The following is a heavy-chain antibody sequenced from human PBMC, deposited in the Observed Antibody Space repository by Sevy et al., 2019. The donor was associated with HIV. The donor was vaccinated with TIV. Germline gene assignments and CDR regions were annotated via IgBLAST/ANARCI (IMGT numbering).Heavy chain of an antibody. Sequence: GGSLRLSCAASRFSFNGYGRHWVHQAPGKGLEWVAFIRYDGSNKYYADSVKGRFTISRDDSKNTLYLQMNSLRAEDTALYYCARGTPAFCTGGVCFNWFDPWGQGTLVTVSS. CDR3: ARGTPAFCTGGVCFNWFDP. CDR1: RFSFNGYG. V-gene: IGHV3-30*02. J-gene: IGHJ5*02. CDR2: IRYDGSNK. D-gene: IGHD2-8*02.